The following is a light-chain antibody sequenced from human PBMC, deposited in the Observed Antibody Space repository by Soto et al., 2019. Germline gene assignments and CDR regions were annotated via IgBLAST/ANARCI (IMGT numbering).Light chain of an antibody. CDR3: QQYNNWPLT. J-gene: IGKJ4*01. V-gene: IGKV3-15*01. CDR2: GTS. CDR1: HRVSSY. Sequence: EIVMTQSPATLSVSPGERATLSCRASHRVSSYLAWYQQKPGQAPRLLIYGTSTRATGIPARFSGSGSGTEFTLTIRSMQSEDFAVYYCQQYNNWPLTVGAGTKVDSK.